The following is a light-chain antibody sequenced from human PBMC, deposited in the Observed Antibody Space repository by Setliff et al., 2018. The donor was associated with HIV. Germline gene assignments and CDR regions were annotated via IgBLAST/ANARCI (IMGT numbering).Light chain of an antibody. CDR1: NIESKS. Sequence: SYELTQPPSVSVAPGKTARITCGVNNIESKSVHWYQQKPGQAPVVVMYYDHDRPSWIPERFSGSNSGNTATLTISRVEVGDEADYYCQVWDSSSDHYVFGSGTKVTVL. CDR3: QVWDSSSDHYV. V-gene: IGLV3-21*04. J-gene: IGLJ1*01. CDR2: YDH.